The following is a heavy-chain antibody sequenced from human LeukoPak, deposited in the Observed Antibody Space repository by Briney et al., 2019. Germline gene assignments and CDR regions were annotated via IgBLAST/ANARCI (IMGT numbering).Heavy chain of an antibody. CDR1: GFTFSSYS. J-gene: IGHJ4*02. Sequence: GGSLRLSCAASGFTFSSYSMNWVRQAPGKGLEWVSSISSSSSYIYYADSVKGRFTIPRDNAKNSLYLQMNSLRAEDTAVYYCARPHYYDSSGYYYLFDYWGQGTLVTVSS. D-gene: IGHD3-22*01. V-gene: IGHV3-21*01. CDR3: ARPHYYDSSGYYYLFDY. CDR2: ISSSSSYI.